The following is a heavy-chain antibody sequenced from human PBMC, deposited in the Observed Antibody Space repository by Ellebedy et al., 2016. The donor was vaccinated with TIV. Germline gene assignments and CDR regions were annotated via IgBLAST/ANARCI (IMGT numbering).Heavy chain of an antibody. J-gene: IGHJ2*01. CDR1: GNTFSSYN. Sequence: PGGSLRLSCAASGNTFSSYNMNWVCQAPGKGLQWVSYISTTSSNIYYADSVKGRFTISRDNAKNSLTLQMDSLRDEDTAVYYCVRDGGRDGYTYWYFDLWGRGTLVTVSS. V-gene: IGHV3-48*02. CDR2: ISTTSSNI. CDR3: VRDGGRDGYTYWYFDL. D-gene: IGHD5-24*01.